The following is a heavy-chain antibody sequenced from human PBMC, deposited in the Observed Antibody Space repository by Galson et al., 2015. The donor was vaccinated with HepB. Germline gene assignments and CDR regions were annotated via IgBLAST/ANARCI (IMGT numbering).Heavy chain of an antibody. V-gene: IGHV3-7*01. D-gene: IGHD2-15*01. CDR2: IKEDGNEK. CDR3: ARDRVVAGGGDWFDP. J-gene: IGHJ5*02. Sequence: SLRLSCATSGFILSHYWMSWVRQAPGKGLEWVANIKEDGNEKYYVDSVKGRFTISRDNSKNSLWLQMNNLRVEDTAVYYCARDRVVAGGGDWFDPWGQGTLVTVSS. CDR1: GFILSHYW.